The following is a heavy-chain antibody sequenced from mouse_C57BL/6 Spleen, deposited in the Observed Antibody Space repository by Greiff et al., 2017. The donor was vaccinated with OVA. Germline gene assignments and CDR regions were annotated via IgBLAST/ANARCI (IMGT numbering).Heavy chain of an antibody. CDR3: ARSNWDVGGY. D-gene: IGHD4-1*01. CDR1: GYTFTSYG. J-gene: IGHJ2*01. V-gene: IGHV1-81*01. CDR2: IYPRSGNT. Sequence: VQLVESGAELARPGASVKLSCKASGYTFTSYGISWVKQRTGQGLEWIGEIYPRSGNTYYNEKFKGKATLTADKSSSTAYMELRSLTSEDSAVYFCARSNWDVGGYWGQGTTLTVSS.